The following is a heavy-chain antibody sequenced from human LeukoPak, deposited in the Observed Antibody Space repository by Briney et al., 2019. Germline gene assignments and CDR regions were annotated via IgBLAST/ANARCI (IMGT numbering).Heavy chain of an antibody. D-gene: IGHD3-3*01. CDR2: IYYSGST. V-gene: IGHV4-39*07. CDR3: ARGRTMGTTIFGVVIIGWFDP. J-gene: IGHJ5*02. CDR1: GGSISSSSYC. Sequence: SETLSLTCTVSGGSISSSSYCWGWIRQPPGKGLEWIGSIYYSGSTYYNPSLKSRVTISVDTSKNQFSLKLSSVTAADTAVYYCARGRTMGTTIFGVVIIGWFDPWGQGTLVTVSS.